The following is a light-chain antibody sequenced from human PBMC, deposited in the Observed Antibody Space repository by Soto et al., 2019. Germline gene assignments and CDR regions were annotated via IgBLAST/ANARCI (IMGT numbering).Light chain of an antibody. Sequence: IQMTQSPSTVSASVGDSVTISCRASQPVYTFLAWSQQKPGGAPKVVIFDASNLGSGVPSRFSGSGFGTEFTLSITSLQPDEFATYYCQQYKNYSYSFGQGTKLEIK. CDR2: DAS. V-gene: IGKV1-5*01. CDR3: QQYKNYSYS. J-gene: IGKJ2*03. CDR1: QPVYTF.